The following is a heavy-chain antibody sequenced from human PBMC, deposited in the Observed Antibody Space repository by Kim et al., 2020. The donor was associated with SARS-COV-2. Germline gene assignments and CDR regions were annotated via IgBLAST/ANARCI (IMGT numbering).Heavy chain of an antibody. J-gene: IGHJ5*02. D-gene: IGHD6-19*01. CDR3: AREYSSGWYDLGNWFDP. V-gene: IGHV6-1*01. CDR1: GDSVSSNSAA. CDR2: TYYRSKLYN. Sequence: SQTLSLTCAISGDSVSSNSAAWNWIRQSPSRGLEWLGRTYYRSKLYNDYAVSVKSRITINPDTSKNQFSLQLNSVTPEDTAVYYCAREYSSGWYDLGNWFDPWGQGTLVTVSS.